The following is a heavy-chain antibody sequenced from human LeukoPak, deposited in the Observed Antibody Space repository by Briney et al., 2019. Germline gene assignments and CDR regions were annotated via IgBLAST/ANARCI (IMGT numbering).Heavy chain of an antibody. J-gene: IGHJ6*02. CDR3: ARARDIAAPHDYYYYGMDV. V-gene: IGHV3-21*01. D-gene: IGHD6-6*01. CDR1: GFTFSSYS. CDR2: ISSSSSYI. Sequence: PGGSLRLSCAASGFTFSSYSMTWVRQAPGKGLEWVSSISSSSSYIYYADSVKGRFTISRDNAKNSLYLQMNSLRAEDTAVYYCARARDIAAPHDYYYYGMDVWGQGTTVTVSS.